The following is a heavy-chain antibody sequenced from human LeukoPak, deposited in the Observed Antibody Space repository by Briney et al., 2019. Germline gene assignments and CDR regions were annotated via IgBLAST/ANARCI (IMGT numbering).Heavy chain of an antibody. D-gene: IGHD5-12*01. J-gene: IGHJ4*02. CDR2: IYYSGST. CDR1: GGSISSYY. CDR3: ARGGYSGYDPFDY. V-gene: IGHV4-59*01. Sequence: SQTLSLTCTVSGGSISSYYWSWIRQPPGKGLEWIGYIYYSGSTNYNPSLKSRVTLSLDTSKNQFSLKLSSVTAADTAVYYCARGGYSGYDPFDYWGQGTLVTVSS.